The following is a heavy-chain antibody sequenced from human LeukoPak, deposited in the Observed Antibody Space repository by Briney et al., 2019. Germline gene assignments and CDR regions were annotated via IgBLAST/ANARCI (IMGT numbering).Heavy chain of an antibody. J-gene: IGHJ6*02. CDR1: GFTFSNAW. CDR3: TTDSSGHYYYYYGMDV. CDR2: IKSKTDGGTT. D-gene: IGHD3-22*01. Sequence: GGSLRLSCAASGFTFSNAWMSWVRQAPGKGLEWVGRIKSKTDGGTTDYAAPVKGRFTISRDDSKNTLYLQMNSLKTEDTAVYYCTTDSSGHYYYYYGMDVWGQGTTVTVSS. V-gene: IGHV3-15*01.